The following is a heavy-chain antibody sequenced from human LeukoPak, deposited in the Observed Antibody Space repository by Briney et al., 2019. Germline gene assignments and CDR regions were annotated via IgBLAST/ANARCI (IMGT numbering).Heavy chain of an antibody. J-gene: IGHJ5*02. CDR2: ISSDSTYI. D-gene: IGHD4-17*01. Sequence: GGSLRLSCAASGFTLSRYSMNWVRQAPGKGLEWVSTISSDSTYIYYADSMKGRFTISRDNAKKSLYLQMNSLRAEDTAIYYCARGATTTRFGRFDPWGQGTLVTVSS. CDR3: ARGATTTRFGRFDP. CDR1: GFTLSRYS. V-gene: IGHV3-21*01.